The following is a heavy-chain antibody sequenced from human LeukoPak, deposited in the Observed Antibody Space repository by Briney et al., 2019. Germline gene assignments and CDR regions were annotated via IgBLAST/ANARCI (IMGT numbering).Heavy chain of an antibody. CDR1: GGTFSSYT. V-gene: IGHV1-69*02. Sequence: SSVKVSCKASGGTFSSYTISWVRQAPGQGLEWMGRIIPILGIANYAQKLQGRVTITADKSTSTAYMELSSLRSEDTAVYYCARGDDFWSGYYIGYYYYYMDVWGTGTTVTVSS. D-gene: IGHD3-3*01. J-gene: IGHJ6*03. CDR3: ARGDDFWSGYYIGYYYYYMDV. CDR2: IIPILGIA.